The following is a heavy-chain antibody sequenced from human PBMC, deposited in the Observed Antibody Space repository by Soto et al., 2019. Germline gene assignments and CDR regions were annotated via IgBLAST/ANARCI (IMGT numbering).Heavy chain of an antibody. D-gene: IGHD3-22*01. CDR3: ARGGYYDSSGNYYYYGMDV. V-gene: IGHV3-33*01. CDR2: IWYDGSNK. Sequence: QVQLVESGGGVVQPGRSLRLSCAASGFTFSSYGMHWVRQAPGKGLEWVAVIWYDGSNKYYADSVKGRFTISRDNSKNTLYLQMNSLRAEDTAVYYCARGGYYDSSGNYYYYGMDVWGQGSTVTVSS. J-gene: IGHJ6*02. CDR1: GFTFSSYG.